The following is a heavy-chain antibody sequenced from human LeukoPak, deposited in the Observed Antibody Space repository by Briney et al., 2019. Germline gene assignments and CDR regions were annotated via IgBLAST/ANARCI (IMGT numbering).Heavy chain of an antibody. V-gene: IGHV4-61*01. Sequence: SETLSLTCTVSGYSISSGYYWGWIRQPPGKGLEWIGYIYNSGSTNYNPSLKSRVTISLDTSKNQFSLKLSSVTAADTAVYYCARGVVAAAGRTFDFWGQGTLVTVSS. D-gene: IGHD6-13*01. CDR1: GYSISSGYY. CDR3: ARGVVAAAGRTFDF. J-gene: IGHJ4*02. CDR2: IYNSGST.